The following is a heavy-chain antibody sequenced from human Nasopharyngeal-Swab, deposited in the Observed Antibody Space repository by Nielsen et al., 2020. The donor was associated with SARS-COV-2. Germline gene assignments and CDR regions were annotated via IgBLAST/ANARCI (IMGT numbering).Heavy chain of an antibody. CDR2: INYSGST. CDR3: ARGRGYSYGEDDY. CDR1: GGSISSYY. Sequence: SETLSLTCTVSGGSISSYYWSWIRQAPGKGLEWVGYINYSGSTNYNPSLKSRVTISVDTSKNQLSLNLSSVTAADTAVYYCARGRGYSYGEDDYWGQGTLVTVSS. J-gene: IGHJ4*02. D-gene: IGHD5-18*01. V-gene: IGHV4-59*12.